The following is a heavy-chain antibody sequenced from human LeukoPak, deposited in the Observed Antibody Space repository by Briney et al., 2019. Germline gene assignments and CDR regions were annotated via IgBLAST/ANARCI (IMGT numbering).Heavy chain of an antibody. V-gene: IGHV1-18*01. D-gene: IGHD6-6*01. CDR3: AREGYSSSTSMDV. J-gene: IGHJ6*02. CDR1: GYTFTSYG. Sequence: ASVTVSCKDSGYTFTSYGISWVRQAPGQGVGWMGWISAYNGNTNYAQKLQGRVTMTTDTSTSTAYMELRSLRSDDTAVYYCAREGYSSSTSMDVWGQGTTVTVSS. CDR2: ISAYNGNT.